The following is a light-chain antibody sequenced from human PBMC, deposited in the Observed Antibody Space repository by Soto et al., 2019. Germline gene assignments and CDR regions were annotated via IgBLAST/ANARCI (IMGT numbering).Light chain of an antibody. Sequence: QSVLTQPPSVSEAPGQRVTISCTGSSSNIGAGYEAHWYQQVPGTAPKLLIYENNNRPSGVPDRFSGSKSGTSASLAITGVQDDDDAEYYCQSSDSSLSGYVFGTGTKLTVL. CDR1: SSNIGAGYE. J-gene: IGLJ1*01. CDR2: ENN. CDR3: QSSDSSLSGYV. V-gene: IGLV1-40*01.